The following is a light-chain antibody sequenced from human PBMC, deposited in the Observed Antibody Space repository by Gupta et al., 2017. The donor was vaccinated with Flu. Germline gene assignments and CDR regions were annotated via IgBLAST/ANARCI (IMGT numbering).Light chain of an antibody. V-gene: IGKV1-39*01. CDR2: GTS. CDR1: QTVRSY. Sequence: DIQMTQSPPSLSASVGDSVTITCRASQTVRSYLNWYQHKPGKAPKLLIYGTSILQSGVPSRFSGSGSGTDFTLTISSLRPEDFAFYYCQQTYSTLSTFGQGTNVEIK. J-gene: IGKJ1*01. CDR3: QQTYSTLST.